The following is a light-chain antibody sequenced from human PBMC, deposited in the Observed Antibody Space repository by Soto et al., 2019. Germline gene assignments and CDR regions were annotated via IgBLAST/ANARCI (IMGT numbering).Light chain of an antibody. CDR3: PSYTSISTLV. Sequence: QSVLTQPASVSGSPGQSITMSCTGTNSDVGGYNYVSWYQQHPGKAPKLMVYEVNKRPSGISSRFSGSKSGNTASLTISGLQAEDEADYYCPSYTSISTLVFGTGTKLTVL. J-gene: IGLJ1*01. CDR1: NSDVGGYNY. V-gene: IGLV2-14*01. CDR2: EVN.